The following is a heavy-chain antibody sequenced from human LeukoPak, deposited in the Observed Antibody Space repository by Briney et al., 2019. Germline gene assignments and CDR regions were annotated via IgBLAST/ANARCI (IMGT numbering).Heavy chain of an antibody. V-gene: IGHV4-4*07. CDR3: AREGVLLWFGVSGNAFDI. J-gene: IGHJ3*02. CDR2: IYTSGST. D-gene: IGHD3-10*01. Sequence: SETLSLTCTVSGGSISSYYWSWIRQPAGKGLEWIGRIYTSGSTNYNPSLKSRVTMSVDTSKNQFSLKLSSVTAADTAVYYCAREGVLLWFGVSGNAFDIWGQGTMVTVSS. CDR1: GGSISSYY.